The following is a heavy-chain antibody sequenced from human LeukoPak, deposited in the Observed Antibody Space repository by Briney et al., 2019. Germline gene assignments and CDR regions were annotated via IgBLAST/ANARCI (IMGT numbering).Heavy chain of an antibody. CDR2: IKEDGGEM. D-gene: IGHD2-8*01. V-gene: IGHV3-7*01. J-gene: IGHJ4*02. Sequence: GGSLRLSCTVSGIRFNDYWMSWVRQAPGKGLEWVANIKEDGGEMYYVDSVKGRFIISRDNAKNSVYLQMNILRVEDTAVYYCASGMVEFDYWGQGTLVTVSS. CDR3: ASGMVEFDY. CDR1: GIRFNDYW.